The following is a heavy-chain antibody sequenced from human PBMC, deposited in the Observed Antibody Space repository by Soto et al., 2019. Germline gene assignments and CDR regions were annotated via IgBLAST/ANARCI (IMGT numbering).Heavy chain of an antibody. CDR3: ARGPYGDNAFDI. CDR2: IAPHRDGT. D-gene: IGHD4-17*01. V-gene: IGHV1-2*02. CDR1: GYTFTDYY. J-gene: IGHJ3*02. Sequence: QVQVVQSGAEVKKPGASVKVSCKASGYTFTDYYMHWIRQAPGQGLEWMGWIAPHRDGTEFAQKFQGRITLTGDTSTGTAYMELTGLTSADTAVYFCARGPYGDNAFDIWGQGTVVTVSS.